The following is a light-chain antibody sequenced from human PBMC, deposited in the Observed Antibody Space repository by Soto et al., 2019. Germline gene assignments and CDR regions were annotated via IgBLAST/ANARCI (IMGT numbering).Light chain of an antibody. J-gene: IGKJ1*01. CDR2: DAS. Sequence: QMTQSASSLSASVGDRVTISCRASQGISTSLAWYQQKPGKAPKLLIYDASSLESGVPSRFSGSGSGTEFTLTISSLQPDDFATYYCQQYNSYPWTFGQGTKVDIK. V-gene: IGKV1-13*02. CDR3: QQYNSYPWT. CDR1: QGISTS.